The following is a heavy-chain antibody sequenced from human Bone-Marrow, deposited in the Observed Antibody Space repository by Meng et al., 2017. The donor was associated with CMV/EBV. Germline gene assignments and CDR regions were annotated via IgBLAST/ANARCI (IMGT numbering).Heavy chain of an antibody. J-gene: IGHJ6*02. D-gene: IGHD2-21*01. CDR3: VKDFPGDCYPFCYYFSHGMDV. V-gene: IGHV3-30*02. CDR1: GLNFKIYG. CDR2: IRYDEKTK. Sequence: GESLKISCATSGLNFKIYGMHWVRQLPGKGLEWVAFIRYDEKTKYYVDSVKGRFTISRDNSKNTLYLQMNSLTVEDTAVYHCVKDFPGDCYPFCYYFSHGMDVWGQGTTVTVSS.